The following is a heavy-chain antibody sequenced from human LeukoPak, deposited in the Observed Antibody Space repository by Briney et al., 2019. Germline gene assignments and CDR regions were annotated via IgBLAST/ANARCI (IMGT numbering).Heavy chain of an antibody. Sequence: SETLSLTCTVSGGSISSYYWSWIRQPAGKGLEWIGRIYTSGSTNYNPSLKSRVTMSVDTSKNQFSLKLSSVTAADTAVYYCARDQSYYYDSSGYFNYWYFDLWGRGTLVTVSS. CDR3: ARDQSYYYDSSGYFNYWYFDL. J-gene: IGHJ2*01. V-gene: IGHV4-4*07. CDR1: GGSISSYY. CDR2: IYTSGST. D-gene: IGHD3-22*01.